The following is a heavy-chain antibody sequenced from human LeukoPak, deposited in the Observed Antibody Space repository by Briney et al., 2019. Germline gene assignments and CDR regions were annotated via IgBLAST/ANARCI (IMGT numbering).Heavy chain of an antibody. CDR3: ARDRGLSSGWKICYYGMDV. Sequence: SVKVSCKASGGTFSSYAISWVRQAPGQGLEWMGGIVPIFGTANYAQKFQGRVTITADESTSTAYMELSSLRSEDTAVYYCARDRGLSSGWKICYYGMDVWGQGTTVTVSS. CDR2: IVPIFGTA. CDR1: GGTFSSYA. J-gene: IGHJ6*02. V-gene: IGHV1-69*13. D-gene: IGHD6-19*01.